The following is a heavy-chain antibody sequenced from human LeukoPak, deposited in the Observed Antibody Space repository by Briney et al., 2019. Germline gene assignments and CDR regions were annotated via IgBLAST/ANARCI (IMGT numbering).Heavy chain of an antibody. V-gene: IGHV3-74*01. Sequence: PGGSLRLSCAASGFTFSSYWMHRVRQAPGKGLVWVSRINSDGSSTSYADSVKGRFTISRDNAKNTLYLQMNSLRAEDTAVYYCARSHSGSYHNYFDYWGQGTLATVSS. CDR3: ARSHSGSYHNYFDY. CDR1: GFTFSSYW. J-gene: IGHJ4*02. CDR2: INSDGSST. D-gene: IGHD1-26*01.